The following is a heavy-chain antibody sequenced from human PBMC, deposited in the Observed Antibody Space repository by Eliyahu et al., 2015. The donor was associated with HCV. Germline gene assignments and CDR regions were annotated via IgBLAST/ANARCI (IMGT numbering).Heavy chain of an antibody. V-gene: IGHV3-15*01. CDR2: IKSKTDGGTT. D-gene: IGHD3-10*01. Sequence: EVQLVESGGGLVKPGGSLRLSCXASGFTXXKXWMSWXRQAPGKGLQWIGRIKSKTDGGTTDYAAXVKGKFTISRDDSKSTLYLQMNSLKTEDTAVYYCTTGAPGGFDYYLDVWGQGTTVTVSS. J-gene: IGHJ6*03. CDR3: TTGAPGGFDYYLDV. CDR1: GFTXXKXW.